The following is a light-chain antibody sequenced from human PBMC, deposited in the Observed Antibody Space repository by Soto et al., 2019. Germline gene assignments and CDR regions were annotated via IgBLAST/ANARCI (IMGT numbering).Light chain of an antibody. J-gene: IGLJ2*01. CDR2: EGS. V-gene: IGLV2-23*01. CDR1: SSDVGSYNL. Sequence: QSALTQPASVSGSPGQSITISCTGNSSDVGSYNLVSWYQQHPGKAPKLMIYEGSKRPSGVSNRYSGSKSGNTASLTISGLKAEDEADYYCCLYAGSSTLVFGGGTKLTLL. CDR3: CLYAGSSTLV.